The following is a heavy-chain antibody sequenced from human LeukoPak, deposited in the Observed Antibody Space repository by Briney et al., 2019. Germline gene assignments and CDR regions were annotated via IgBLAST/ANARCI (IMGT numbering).Heavy chain of an antibody. CDR2: IYLSGRT. CDR3: ARDSGPFDY. J-gene: IGHJ4*02. D-gene: IGHD2-15*01. CDR1: GGSLSSSVFY. V-gene: IGHV4-39*06. Sequence: SGTPSLTCAVSGGSLSSSVFYWGWIRQPPGKGLEWIGGIYLSGRTYYNTPLKRLITISVDTSKNQFTLKPSSVAAADTAVYYCARDSGPFDYWGQGTLVIVSS.